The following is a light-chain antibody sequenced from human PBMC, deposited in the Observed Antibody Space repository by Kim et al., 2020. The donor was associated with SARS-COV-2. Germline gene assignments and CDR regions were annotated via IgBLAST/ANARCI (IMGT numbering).Light chain of an antibody. CDR1: ELGHKY. CDR3: QAWDSSTAVV. J-gene: IGLJ2*01. CDR2: QDS. V-gene: IGLV3-1*01. Sequence: VSPGQTASITCSGDELGHKYNYWYKQKPGQSPVLVMYQDSKRPSGIPERFSGSNSGNTATLTISGTQAMDEADYYCQAWDSSTAVVFGGGNQLTVL.